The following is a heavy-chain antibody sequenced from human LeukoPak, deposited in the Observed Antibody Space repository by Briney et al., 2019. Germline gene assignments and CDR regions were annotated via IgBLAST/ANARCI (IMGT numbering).Heavy chain of an antibody. CDR3: ARGPPNWGYDY. D-gene: IGHD7-27*01. V-gene: IGHV1-8*02. J-gene: IGHJ4*02. CDR1: GYTFTSYG. Sequence: ASVKVSCKASGYTFTSYGISWVRQAPGQGLEWKGWMSPNSGDTGYAQKFQDRVTMTRNTSISTAYMELSSLRSDDTAVYYCARGPPNWGYDYWGPGTLVTVSS. CDR2: MSPNSGDT.